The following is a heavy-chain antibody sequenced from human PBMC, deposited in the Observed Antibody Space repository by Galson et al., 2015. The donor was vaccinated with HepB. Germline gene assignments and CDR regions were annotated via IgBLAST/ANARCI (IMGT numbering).Heavy chain of an antibody. Sequence: SLRLSCAASGFTFSSYGMHWVRQAPGKGLEWVAVISYDGSNKYYADSVKGRFTISRDNSKNTLYLQMNSLRAGDTAVYYCAKPAGMGGQLGFDPWGQGILVTVSS. CDR2: ISYDGSNK. D-gene: IGHD3-16*01. CDR1: GFTFSSYG. J-gene: IGHJ5*02. CDR3: AKPAGMGGQLGFDP. V-gene: IGHV3-30*18.